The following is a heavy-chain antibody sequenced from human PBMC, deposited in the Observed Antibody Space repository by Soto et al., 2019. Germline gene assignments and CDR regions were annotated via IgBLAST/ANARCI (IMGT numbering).Heavy chain of an antibody. D-gene: IGHD2-2*01. Sequence: GASVKVSCKASGGTFSSYAISWVRQAPGQGLEWMGGIIPIFGTANYAQKFQGRVTITADKSTSTAYMELSSLRSEDTAVYYCASCDCSSTSCYSCSFDYWGQGTLVTVS. CDR1: GGTFSSYA. V-gene: IGHV1-69*06. J-gene: IGHJ4*02. CDR3: ASCDCSSTSCYSCSFDY. CDR2: IIPIFGTA.